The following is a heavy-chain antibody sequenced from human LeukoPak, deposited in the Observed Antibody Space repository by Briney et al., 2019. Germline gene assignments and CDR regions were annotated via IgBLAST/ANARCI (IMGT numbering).Heavy chain of an antibody. CDR2: IYYSGST. V-gene: IGHV4-39*01. Sequence: SETLPLTCTVSGGSISSSSYYWGWIRQPPGKGLEWIGSIYYSGSTYYNPSLKSRVTISVDTSKNQFSLKLSSVTAADTAVYYCARAERGYSYGYWGQGTLVTVSS. CDR3: ARAERGYSYGY. CDR1: GGSISSSSYY. D-gene: IGHD5-18*01. J-gene: IGHJ4*02.